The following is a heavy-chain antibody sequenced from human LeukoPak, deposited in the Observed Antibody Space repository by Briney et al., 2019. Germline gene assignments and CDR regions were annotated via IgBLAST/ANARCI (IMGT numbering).Heavy chain of an antibody. CDR2: INHSGST. J-gene: IGHJ4*02. CDR1: GGSFSGYY. CDR3: ARDSDYYDSSGYWYYFDY. Sequence: PSETLSLTCAVYGGSFSGYYWSWIRQPPGKGLEWIGEINHSGSTNYNPSLKSRVTISVDTSKNQFSLKLSSVTAADTAVYYCARDSDYYDSSGYWYYFDYWGQGTLVAVSS. D-gene: IGHD3-22*01. V-gene: IGHV4-34*01.